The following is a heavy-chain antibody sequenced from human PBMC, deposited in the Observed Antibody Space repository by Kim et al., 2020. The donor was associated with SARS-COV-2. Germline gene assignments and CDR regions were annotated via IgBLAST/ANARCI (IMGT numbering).Heavy chain of an antibody. D-gene: IGHD3-3*01. CDR1: GGSISSSSYC. J-gene: IGHJ4*02. CDR3: ARSLLLYDFWSVYYLGYFDY. V-gene: IGHV4-39*02. CDR2: IYYSGST. Sequence: SETLSLTCTVSGGSISSSSYCWGWIRQPPGKGLEWIGSIYYSGSTYYNPSLKSRVTISVDTSKNHFSLKLSSVTAADTAVYYCARSLLLYDFWSVYYLGYFDYWGQGTLVTVSS.